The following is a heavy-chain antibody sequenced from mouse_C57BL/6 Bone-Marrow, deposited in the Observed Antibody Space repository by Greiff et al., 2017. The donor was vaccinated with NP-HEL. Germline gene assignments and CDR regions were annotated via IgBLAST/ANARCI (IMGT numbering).Heavy chain of an antibody. Sequence: QVQLQQSGAELVRPGASVKLSCKTSGYIFTSYWIHWVKQRSGQGLEWIARINPGTGSTNYNQKFKGKATLTADKSSSTAYMQLSSLKSEDSADYIAAQSDTARKYVDYWGRGTTLTVSA. D-gene: IGHD1-2*01. CDR2: INPGTGST. CDR3: AQSDTARKYVDY. CDR1: GYIFTSYW. V-gene: IGHV1S132*01. J-gene: IGHJ2*01.